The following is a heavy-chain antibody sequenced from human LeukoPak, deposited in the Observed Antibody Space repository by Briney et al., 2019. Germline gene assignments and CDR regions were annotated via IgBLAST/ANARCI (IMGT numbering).Heavy chain of an antibody. CDR2: IYRTGTT. V-gene: IGHV4-39*02. CDR3: ATVRTSGCYYAFDV. D-gene: IGHD2-21*02. Sequence: SETLSLTCNVSGGSISSNTYYWAWIRQPPGKGLEWIGSIYRTGTTYYNPPVKTRLTISLDTSKNDLSLKLRSVTAADTAVCYCATVRTSGCYYAFDVWGQGAMISVSS. CDR1: GGSISSNTYY. J-gene: IGHJ3*01.